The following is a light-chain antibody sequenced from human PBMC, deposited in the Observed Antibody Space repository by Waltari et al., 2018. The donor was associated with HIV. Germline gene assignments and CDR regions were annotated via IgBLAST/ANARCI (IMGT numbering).Light chain of an antibody. J-gene: IGLJ2*01. V-gene: IGLV3-1*01. Sequence: SSELTQPPSVSVSPGQTATIPCSGGKLGAKDTCWYQQRPGQSPVLVIYQDNKRPSGIPERFSGSNSGNTATLTISGTQAMDEADYYCQAWDSSNVIFGGGTKLTVL. CDR3: QAWDSSNVI. CDR1: KLGAKD. CDR2: QDN.